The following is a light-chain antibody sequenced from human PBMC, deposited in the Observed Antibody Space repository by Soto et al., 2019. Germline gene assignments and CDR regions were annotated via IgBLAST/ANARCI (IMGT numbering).Light chain of an antibody. Sequence: EIVLTQSPGTLSLSPGERATLSCRASQSVSSSYLAWYQQKPGQAPSLLIYDASRATGIPDRFSASGSGTDFTLTLTRLEPEDFAVYYCQHYGTSALFGPGTKVEI. CDR2: DAS. J-gene: IGKJ3*01. CDR3: QHYGTSAL. V-gene: IGKV3-20*01. CDR1: QSVSSSY.